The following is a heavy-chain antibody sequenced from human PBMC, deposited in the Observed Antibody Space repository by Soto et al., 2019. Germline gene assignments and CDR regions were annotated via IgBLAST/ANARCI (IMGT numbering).Heavy chain of an antibody. CDR2: IYSSGST. D-gene: IGHD4-4*01. CDR1: DASISNLSYY. V-gene: IGHV4-39*07. CDR3: TREYSYHFDP. J-gene: IGHJ5*02. Sequence: LSLTCTFSDASISNLSYYWGWIRQPPGKGLEWIGRIYSSGSTNYNPSLKSRVTMSIDTSKNQFSLKLTSVTAADTAVYYCTREYSYHFDPWGQGALVTVSS.